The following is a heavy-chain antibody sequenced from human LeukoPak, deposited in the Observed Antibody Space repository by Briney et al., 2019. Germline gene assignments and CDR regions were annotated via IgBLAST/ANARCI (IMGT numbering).Heavy chain of an antibody. V-gene: IGHV1-2*06. CDR1: GYTFTGYY. J-gene: IGHJ4*02. CDR2: INPNSGGT. CDR3: ARSEGYYGSGSYYYFDY. Sequence: ASVKVSCEASGYTFTGYYMHWVRQAPGQGLEWMGRINPNSGGTNYAQKFQGRVTMTRDTSISTAYMELSRLRSDDTAVYYCARSEGYYGSGSYYYFDYWGQGTLVTVSS. D-gene: IGHD3-10*01.